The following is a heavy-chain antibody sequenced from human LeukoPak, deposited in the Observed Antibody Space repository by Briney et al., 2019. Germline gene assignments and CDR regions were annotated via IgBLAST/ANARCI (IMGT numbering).Heavy chain of an antibody. J-gene: IGHJ4*02. CDR1: GGSISSGIYY. Sequence: SETLSLTCNVSGGSISSGIYYWSWIRQPPGKGLEWIGYIYYSGSTNYNPSLKSRVTISVDTSKNQFSLKLSSVTAADTAVYYCARGILRYGYFDYWGQGTLVTVSS. V-gene: IGHV4-61*01. CDR2: IYYSGST. CDR3: ARGILRYGYFDY. D-gene: IGHD2-21*01.